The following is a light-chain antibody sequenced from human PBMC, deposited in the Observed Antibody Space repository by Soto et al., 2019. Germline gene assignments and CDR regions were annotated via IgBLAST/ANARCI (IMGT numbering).Light chain of an antibody. CDR2: EVS. V-gene: IGLV2-14*01. CDR3: RSYTSSSTVV. CDR1: SSDVGGYNY. J-gene: IGLJ2*01. Sequence: QSALTQPASMSGSPGQPITISCTGTSSDVGGYNYVSWYQHHPGKAPKLMIYEVSNRPSGVSNRFSGSKSGNTASLTISGLHSGDEADYYCRSYTSSSTVVFGGGTKLTVL.